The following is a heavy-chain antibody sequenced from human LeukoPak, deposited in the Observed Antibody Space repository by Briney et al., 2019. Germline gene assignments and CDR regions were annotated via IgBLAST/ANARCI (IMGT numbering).Heavy chain of an antibody. CDR3: ARLASYDILTGYLTSYGMDV. V-gene: IGHV3-11*01. CDR1: GFTSSDYY. CDR2: ISTSGSTI. J-gene: IGHJ6*02. D-gene: IGHD3-9*01. Sequence: TGGSLRLSCAASGFTSSDYYMSWIRQAPGKGLEWLSYISTSGSTIHYADSVKGRFTISRDNAKNSLYLQMNSLRAEDTAVYYCARLASYDILTGYLTSYGMDVWGQGTTVTVSS.